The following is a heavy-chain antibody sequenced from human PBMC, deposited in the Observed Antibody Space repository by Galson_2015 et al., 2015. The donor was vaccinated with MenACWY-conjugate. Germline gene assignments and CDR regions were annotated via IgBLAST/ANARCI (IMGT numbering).Heavy chain of an antibody. CDR1: GFTVSTFN. CDR3: IRDLNR. CDR2: ISGDGTTK. J-gene: IGHJ4*02. Sequence: SLRLSCAAAGFTVSTFNMYWVRQAAGKGLEWVAVISGDGTTKNYADTVKGRFTVSRDNLKNMLFLEMNSLSPEDTAVYYCIRDLNRRGQGTLVTVSS. V-gene: IGHV3-30*03.